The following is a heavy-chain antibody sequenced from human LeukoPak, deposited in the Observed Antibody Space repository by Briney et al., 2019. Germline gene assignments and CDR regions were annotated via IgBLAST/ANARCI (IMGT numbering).Heavy chain of an antibody. CDR1: GFTFSTYS. D-gene: IGHD6-19*01. CDR3: ARDFGARGWFDY. Sequence: GGSLRLSCAASGFTFSTYSMNWVRQAPGKGLEWVSYINSDRRTIYYADSVKGRFTISRDNAKNSLYLQMNSLRAEDTAVYYCARDFGARGWFDYWGQGTLVTVSS. CDR2: INSDRRTI. V-gene: IGHV3-48*01. J-gene: IGHJ4*02.